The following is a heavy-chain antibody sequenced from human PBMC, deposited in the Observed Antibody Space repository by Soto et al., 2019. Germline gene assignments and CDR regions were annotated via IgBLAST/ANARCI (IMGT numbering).Heavy chain of an antibody. J-gene: IGHJ6*02. CDR1: GGTFSSYA. D-gene: IGHD2-2*02. Sequence: VKVSCKASGGTFSSYAISWVRQAPGQGLEWMGGIIPIFGTANYAQKFQGRVTITADESTSTAYMELSSLRSEDTAVYYCARERVPAAIRMAYYYGMDVWGQGTTVTVSS. V-gene: IGHV1-69*01. CDR3: ARERVPAAIRMAYYYGMDV. CDR2: IIPIFGTA.